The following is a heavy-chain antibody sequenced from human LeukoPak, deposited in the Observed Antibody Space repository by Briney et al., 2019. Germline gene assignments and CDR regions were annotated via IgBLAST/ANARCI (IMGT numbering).Heavy chain of an antibody. D-gene: IGHD2-21*02. CDR2: ISRDGKRQ. CDR3: ARDRLNRAYCGNDCYSAAFDY. V-gene: IGHV3-30*03. CDR1: GFIFNNYD. J-gene: IGHJ4*02. Sequence: GGSLRLSCAPSGFIFNNYDPHWVRQAPGKGLEWLATISRDGKRQFYTDSVKGRFTISRDDSRNTLYLQMNSLRPEDTAVYYCARDRLNRAYCGNDCYSAAFDYWGQGTLVTVSS.